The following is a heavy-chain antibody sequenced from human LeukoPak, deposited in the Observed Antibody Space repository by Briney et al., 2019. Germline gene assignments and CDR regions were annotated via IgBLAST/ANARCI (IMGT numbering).Heavy chain of an antibody. Sequence: SETLSLTCAVYGGSFSGYYWSWIRQPPGKGLEWIGEINHSGSTNYNPSLKSRVTISVDTSKNQFSLKLSSVTAADTAVYYCAAITMVRGVQVFDPWGQGTLVTVSS. V-gene: IGHV4-34*01. CDR1: GGSFSGYY. D-gene: IGHD3-10*01. CDR3: AAITMVRGVQVFDP. J-gene: IGHJ5*02. CDR2: INHSGST.